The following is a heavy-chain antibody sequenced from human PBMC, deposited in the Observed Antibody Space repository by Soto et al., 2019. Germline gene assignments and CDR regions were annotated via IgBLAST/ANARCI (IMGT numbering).Heavy chain of an antibody. J-gene: IGHJ6*02. CDR2: IYYSGST. D-gene: IGHD6-19*01. Sequence: SETLSLTCTVSGGSISTYYWSWVRQPPGKGLEWIGYIYYSGSTSYNPSLKSRVTISVDTSKNQFSLKLRSVTAADTAVYYCASDRRSGWDQYYGMDVWGQGTTVTVSS. V-gene: IGHV4-59*01. CDR3: ASDRRSGWDQYYGMDV. CDR1: GGSISTYY.